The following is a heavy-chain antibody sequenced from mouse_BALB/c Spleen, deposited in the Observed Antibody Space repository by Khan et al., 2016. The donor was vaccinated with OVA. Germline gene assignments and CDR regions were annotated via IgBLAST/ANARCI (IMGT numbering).Heavy chain of an antibody. J-gene: IGHJ4*01. D-gene: IGHD2-10*01. Sequence: QIQLVQSGPELKKPGETVKISCKASGYSFTNYGMNWVKQSPGKALKWMGWIYTYTGKPTYADDFKGRFAFSLDTSASTAYLQINNLKNDDTATYFCARPPYFSYTLDHWGQGTSVTVSA. CDR2: IYTYTGKP. CDR3: ARPPYFSYTLDH. V-gene: IGHV9-3-1*01. CDR1: GYSFTNYG.